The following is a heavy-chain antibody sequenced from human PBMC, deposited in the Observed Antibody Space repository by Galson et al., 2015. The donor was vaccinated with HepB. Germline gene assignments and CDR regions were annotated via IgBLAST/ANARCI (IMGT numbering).Heavy chain of an antibody. CDR1: GYTFTNYY. CDR3: ARGPYSGSYAWFDS. D-gene: IGHD1-26*01. Sequence: SVKVSCKASGYTFTNYYIHWVRQAPGQGLEWMGEINPTGGSTTYAQKFQGRVTMTRDSTTSTVYMELSSPRSDDTAVYYCARGPYSGSYAWFDSWGQGTLVTVSS. J-gene: IGHJ5*01. CDR2: INPTGGST. V-gene: IGHV1-46*01.